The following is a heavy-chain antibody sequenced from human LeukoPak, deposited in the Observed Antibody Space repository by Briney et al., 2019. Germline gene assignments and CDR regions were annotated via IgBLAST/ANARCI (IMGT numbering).Heavy chain of an antibody. CDR1: GGTFIXYA. D-gene: IGHD5-24*01. V-gene: IGHV1-69*01. CDR3: ARGWLQFSYYYYGMDV. CDR2: XIPIFGTA. J-gene: IGHJ6*02. Sequence: GSSVKVSCKASGGTFIXYAISWVRQAPGQGLEWMXXXIPIFGTAXYXXKXXXXXTXTADESTSTAYMELSSLRSEDTAVYYCARGWLQFSYYYYGMDVWGQGTTVTVSS.